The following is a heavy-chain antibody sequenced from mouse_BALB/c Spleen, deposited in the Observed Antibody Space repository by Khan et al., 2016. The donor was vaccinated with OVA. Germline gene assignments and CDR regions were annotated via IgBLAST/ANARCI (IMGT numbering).Heavy chain of an antibody. CDR1: SYSITSYYA. CDR2: ISYGGYT. D-gene: IGHD1-1*01. V-gene: IGHV3-2*02. Sequence: EVQLQESGPGLVKPSQSLSLTCTVTSYSITSYYACDCLRQFPGNKLEWMGYISYGGYTSYNPSLKSRISISRDKSKNPFFLQLTSVTTEDTATYYCARKNYYGYAMDYWGQGTSVTVSS. J-gene: IGHJ4*01. CDR3: ARKNYYGYAMDY.